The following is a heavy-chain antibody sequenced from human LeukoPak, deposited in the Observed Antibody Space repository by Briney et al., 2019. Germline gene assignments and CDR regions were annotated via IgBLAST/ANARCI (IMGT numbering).Heavy chain of an antibody. CDR3: ARLYLPATRFDY. V-gene: IGHV1-18*01. J-gene: IGHJ4*02. CDR2: VSAYNGHT. D-gene: IGHD5-24*01. CDR1: GYTFNSYG. Sequence: ASVKVSCKASGYTFNSYGISWVRQAPGQGLEWMGWVSAYNGHTNYAQKFQGRVTMTTDTSTSTASMELRSLRSDDTAVYYCARLYLPATRFDYWGQGTLVTVSS.